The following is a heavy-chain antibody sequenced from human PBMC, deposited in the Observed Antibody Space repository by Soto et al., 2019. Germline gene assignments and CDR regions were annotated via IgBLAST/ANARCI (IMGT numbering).Heavy chain of an antibody. CDR3: AKVFYYGSGSYDGYYYYGMDV. CDR1: GFTFSSYA. Sequence: EVQLLESGGGLVQPGGSLRLSCAASGFTFSSYAMSWVRQAPGKGLEWVSAISGSGGSTYYADSVKGRFTISRDNSKNTLYLQMNSLRAEDTAVYYCAKVFYYGSGSYDGYYYYGMDVWGQGTTVTVSS. V-gene: IGHV3-23*01. CDR2: ISGSGGST. D-gene: IGHD3-10*01. J-gene: IGHJ6*02.